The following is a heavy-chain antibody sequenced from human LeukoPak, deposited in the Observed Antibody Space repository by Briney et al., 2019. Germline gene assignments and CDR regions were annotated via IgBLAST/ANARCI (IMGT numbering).Heavy chain of an antibody. J-gene: IGHJ3*02. Sequence: PSETLSLTCTVSGGSISSYFWSWIWQPPGKGLEWIGYIYGSGGTNYNPSLKSRVTISVDTSKDQFSLQLSSVTAADSAVYYCARHPSSSWSLAAFDIWGQGTMVTVSS. V-gene: IGHV4-59*08. CDR2: IYGSGGT. CDR3: ARHPSSSWSLAAFDI. CDR1: GGSISSYF. D-gene: IGHD6-13*01.